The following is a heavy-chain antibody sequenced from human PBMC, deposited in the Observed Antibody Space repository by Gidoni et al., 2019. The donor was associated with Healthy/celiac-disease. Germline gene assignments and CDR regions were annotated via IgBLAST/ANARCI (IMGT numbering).Heavy chain of an antibody. J-gene: IGHJ4*02. D-gene: IGHD2-15*01. CDR2: IWYDGSNK. Sequence: QVQLVESGGGVVQPGWSLRLSCAASGFTFSRYGMHWVRQAPGKGLEWVAVIWYDGSNKYYADSVKGRFTISRDNSKNTLYLQMNSLRAEDTAVYYCARGMNDIVVGLYYFDYWGQGTLVTVSS. CDR3: ARGMNDIVVGLYYFDY. CDR1: GFTFSRYG. V-gene: IGHV3-33*01.